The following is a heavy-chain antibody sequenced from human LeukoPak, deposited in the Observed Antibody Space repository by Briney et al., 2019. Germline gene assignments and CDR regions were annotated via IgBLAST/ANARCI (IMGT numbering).Heavy chain of an antibody. D-gene: IGHD2-15*01. CDR3: VRHGGGYCSGGSCYVDY. CDR1: GGSISSSSCY. V-gene: IGHV4-39*01. CDR2: IYYSGST. Sequence: PSETLSLTCTVSGGSISSSSCYWGWIRQPPGKGLEWIGSIYYSGSTYYNPSLKSRVTISVDTSKNQFSLKVTSVTAADTAVYYCVRHGGGYCSGGSCYVDYWGQGTLVTVSS. J-gene: IGHJ4*02.